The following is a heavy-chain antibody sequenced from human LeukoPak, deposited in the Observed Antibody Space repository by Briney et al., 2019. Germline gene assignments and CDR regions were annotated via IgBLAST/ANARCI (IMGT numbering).Heavy chain of an antibody. CDR1: GITFSSLW. CDR2: IKHDGSEE. CDR3: ARAGSSSGWHDFDY. V-gene: IGHV3-7*01. Sequence: PGGSLRLSCAASGITFSSLWMSWFRQAPGKGLEWVADIKHDGSEEHYVASVKGRFTISRDNAKLYLQMNSLRAEDTAVYYCARAGSSSGWHDFDYWGQGTLVTVSS. D-gene: IGHD6-19*01. J-gene: IGHJ4*02.